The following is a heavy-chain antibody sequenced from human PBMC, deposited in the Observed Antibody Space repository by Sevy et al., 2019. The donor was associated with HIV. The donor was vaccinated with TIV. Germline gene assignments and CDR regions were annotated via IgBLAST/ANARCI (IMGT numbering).Heavy chain of an antibody. CDR3: ARPYGSGSWEAFDI. J-gene: IGHJ3*02. V-gene: IGHV3-21*01. Sequence: GGSLRLSCAASGFTFSTYTMNWVRQAPGKGLEWVSSISSSSNYLYYADSVKGRFTISRDNAKNSLYLQMNSLRAEDTAVYYCARPYGSGSWEAFDIWGQGTMVTVSS. CDR2: ISSSSNYL. D-gene: IGHD3-10*01. CDR1: GFTFSTYT.